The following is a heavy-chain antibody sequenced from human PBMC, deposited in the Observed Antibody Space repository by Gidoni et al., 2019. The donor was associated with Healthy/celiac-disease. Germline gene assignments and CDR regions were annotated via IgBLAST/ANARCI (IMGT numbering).Heavy chain of an antibody. D-gene: IGHD2-2*01. CDR2: INPNSGGT. CDR1: GYTFTGYY. CDR3: ARDGQYQLLYYYYGMDV. Sequence: QVQLVQSGAEVKKPGASVKVSCKASGYTFTGYYMHWVRQAPGQGLEWMGWINPNSGGTNYAQKFQGRVTMTRDTSISTAYMELSRLRSDDTAVYYCARDGQYQLLYYYYGMDVWGQGTTVTVSS. V-gene: IGHV1-2*02. J-gene: IGHJ6*02.